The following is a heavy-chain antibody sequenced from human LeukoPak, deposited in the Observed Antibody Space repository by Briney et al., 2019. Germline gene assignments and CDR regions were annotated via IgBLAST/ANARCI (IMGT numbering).Heavy chain of an antibody. CDR1: GFTFSYYA. CDR3: AKSDCTSSSCYTIDY. CDR2: ISDSGGDT. J-gene: IGHJ4*02. V-gene: IGHV3-23*01. D-gene: IGHD2-2*02. Sequence: GGSLRLSCAASGFTFSYYAMSWVRQAPGKGLEWVSVISDSGGDTSYADSGRGRFTISRDNSKNTLYLQMSSLRAEDTAVYYCAKSDCTSSSCYTIDYWGQGTLVTVSS.